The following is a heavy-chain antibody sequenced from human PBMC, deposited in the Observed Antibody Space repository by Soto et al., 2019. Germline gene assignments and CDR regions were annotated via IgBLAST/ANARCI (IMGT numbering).Heavy chain of an antibody. V-gene: IGHV1-69*13. CDR3: ARQFDYDTSGYYYAY. Sequence: ASVKVSCKASGGTFNKYAIDWVRQAPGQGLEWMGGITPLFGTPNYAQRFQGRVTISADEVTSTAYMELRSLRSDDTGVYYCARQFDYDTSGYYYAYWGQGTLVTVS. CDR1: GGTFNKYA. D-gene: IGHD3-22*01. J-gene: IGHJ4*02. CDR2: ITPLFGTP.